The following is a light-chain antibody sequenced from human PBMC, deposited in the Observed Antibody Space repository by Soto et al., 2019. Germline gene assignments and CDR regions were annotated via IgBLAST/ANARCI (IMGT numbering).Light chain of an antibody. CDR3: CTYAGHVHE. V-gene: IGLV2-23*02. CDR1: TSDVAYYDL. Sequence: QSALTQPASVSGSPGQSITISCAGTTSDVAYYDLVSWYQQHPGRAPKLLIYEVDKRPSGISVRFSGSKSGATASLTISGLLPADEEVYFCCTYAGHVHEFGGGTKVTVL. CDR2: EVD. J-gene: IGLJ2*01.